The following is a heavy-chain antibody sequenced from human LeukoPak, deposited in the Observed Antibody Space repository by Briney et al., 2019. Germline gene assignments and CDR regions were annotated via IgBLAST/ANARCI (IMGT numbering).Heavy chain of an antibody. Sequence: GGSLRLSCAASGFTFNRNAISWVRQAPGKGLEWVSGISGSGSSTSYADSVKGRFTISRDNSNNTLYLQMNSLRADDTAVYYCAKDRGYWGQGTLVTVSS. J-gene: IGHJ4*02. CDR2: ISGSGSST. CDR1: GFTFNRNA. V-gene: IGHV3-23*01. CDR3: AKDRGY.